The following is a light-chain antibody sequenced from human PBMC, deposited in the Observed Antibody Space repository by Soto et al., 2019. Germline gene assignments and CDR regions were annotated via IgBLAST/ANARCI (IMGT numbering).Light chain of an antibody. CDR2: AAS. CDR3: LAQCSYPPLT. CDR1: QGIRND. J-gene: IGKJ4*01. V-gene: IGKV1-17*01. Sequence: DIQMTQSPSSLSASVEDRVTITCRASQGIRNDLGRYQQKPGKDPKRLIYAASSLQSGAPSRFSGSGSGTEFTLTVSSLQPEDFATYYCLAQCSYPPLTFGGGTKVEIK.